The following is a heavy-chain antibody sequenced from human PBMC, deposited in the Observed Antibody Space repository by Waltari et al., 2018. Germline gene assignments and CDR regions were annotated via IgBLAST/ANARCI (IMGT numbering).Heavy chain of an antibody. CDR2: TSYDGSND. V-gene: IGHV3-30*18. CDR1: VFAIIRHG. J-gene: IGHJ6*02. Sequence: QVNLVESGGRVVQPGTSLRLSCTASVFAIIRHGFHWVRQAPGKGLEWVATTSYDGSNDFYADSVKGRFTVSRDNSRNTLSLQMDSLRHEDTAVYYCAKDLFLGRGGMDVWGQGTTVTVSS. D-gene: IGHD7-27*01. CDR3: AKDLFLGRGGMDV.